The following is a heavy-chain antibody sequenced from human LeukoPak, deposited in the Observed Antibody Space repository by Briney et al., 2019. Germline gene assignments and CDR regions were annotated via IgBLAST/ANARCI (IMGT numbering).Heavy chain of an antibody. CDR2: FDREDDIT. CDR1: GYSLTLLS. Sequence: PGESLKISCKGSGYSLTLLSLHWVRQAPGKGLEWMGGFDREDDITMYAQTLRGRVTLTEDTSTDTAYMELSSLRSEDTAIYYCATGGLIKNTFMIRGVKPLDSWGQGTLVAVSS. V-gene: IGHV1-24*01. J-gene: IGHJ4*02. D-gene: IGHD3-10*01. CDR3: ATGGLIKNTFMIRGVKPLDS.